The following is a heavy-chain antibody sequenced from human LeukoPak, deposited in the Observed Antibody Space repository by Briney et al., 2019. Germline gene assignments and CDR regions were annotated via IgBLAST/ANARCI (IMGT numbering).Heavy chain of an antibody. D-gene: IGHD6-19*01. V-gene: IGHV1-2*02. CDR2: INPNSGGT. CDR1: GYAFTGYY. J-gene: IGHJ4*02. Sequence: GASVKVSCKASGYAFTGYYMHWVRQAPGQGLEWVGWINPNSGGTNYAQKFQGRVTMTRDTSISTAYMELSRLRSDDTAVYYCARDRSGGSGIDYWGQGTLVTVPS. CDR3: ARDRSGGSGIDY.